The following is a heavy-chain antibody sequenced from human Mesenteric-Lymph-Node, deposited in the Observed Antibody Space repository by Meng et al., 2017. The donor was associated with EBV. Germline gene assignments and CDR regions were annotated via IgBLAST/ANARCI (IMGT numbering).Heavy chain of an antibody. CDR2: INAGNGNT. Sequence: VQLWQFGAEVKKPGASVKVSCKASRNTFTTYAIHWVRQAPGQRLEWVGWINAGNGNTEYSQNFQGRVTVTRDRSTSTAYMELNSLRYEDTAVYYCARGVAVPGTVWFDPWGQGTLVTVSS. V-gene: IGHV1-3*01. CDR1: RNTFTTYA. J-gene: IGHJ5*02. CDR3: ARGVAVPGTVWFDP. D-gene: IGHD1-1*01.